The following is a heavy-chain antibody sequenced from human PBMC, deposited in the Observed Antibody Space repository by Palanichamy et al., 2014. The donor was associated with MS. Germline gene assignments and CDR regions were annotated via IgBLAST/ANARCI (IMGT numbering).Heavy chain of an antibody. CDR3: ARSPSHTFEYGARYYFDY. CDR2: ISSSGSTI. J-gene: IGHJ4*02. V-gene: IGHV3-48*03. D-gene: IGHD4-17*01. CDR1: GFTFSSYE. Sequence: EVLLVESGGGLVQPGGSLRLSCAASGFTFSSYEMNWVRQAPGKGLEWVSYISSSGSTIYYADSVKGRFTISRDNAKNSLYLQMNSLRAEDTAVYYCARSPSHTFEYGARYYFDYWGQGTLVTVSS.